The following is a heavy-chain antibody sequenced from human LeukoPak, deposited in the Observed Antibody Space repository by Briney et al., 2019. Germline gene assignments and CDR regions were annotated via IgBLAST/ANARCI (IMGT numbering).Heavy chain of an antibody. CDR1: GISFSSYA. J-gene: IGHJ4*02. CDR2: ISGSGGST. D-gene: IGHD1-26*01. Sequence: GGSLRLSCAAPGISFSSYAMSWVRQAPGKGLEWVSGISGSGGSTYYADSVKGRFTISRDNSKNTLYLQMNSLRAEDTAVYYSAIRHLVAARGYFDYWGQGTMVTVSS. V-gene: IGHV3-23*01. CDR3: AIRHLVAARGYFDY.